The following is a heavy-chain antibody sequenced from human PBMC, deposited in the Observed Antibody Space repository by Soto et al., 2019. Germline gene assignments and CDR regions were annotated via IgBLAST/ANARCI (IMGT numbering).Heavy chain of an antibody. CDR3: ARVMGGSTKNWFDP. D-gene: IGHD2-2*01. J-gene: IGHJ5*02. V-gene: IGHV4-59*01. CDR1: VGSISSYY. Sequence: LSLTCTVSVGSISSYYWSWIRQPPGKGLEWIGYIYYSGSTNYNPSLKSRVTISVDTSKNQFSLKLSSVTAADTAVYYCARVMGGSTKNWFDPWGQGTLVTVSS. CDR2: IYYSGST.